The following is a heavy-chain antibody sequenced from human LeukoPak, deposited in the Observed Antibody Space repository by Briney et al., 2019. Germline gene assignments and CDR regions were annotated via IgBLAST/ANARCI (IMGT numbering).Heavy chain of an antibody. CDR2: IKQDGSEK. CDR1: GFTFSDHW. Sequence: GGSLRLSCAASGFTFSDHWMIWVRQAPGKGLEWVANIKQDGSEKNYVDSVKGRFTISRDNAKNSLYLQMNSLGAEDTAVYHCARDTNWYPIDYWGQGTLVTVSS. D-gene: IGHD1-1*01. CDR3: ARDTNWYPIDY. V-gene: IGHV3-7*03. J-gene: IGHJ4*02.